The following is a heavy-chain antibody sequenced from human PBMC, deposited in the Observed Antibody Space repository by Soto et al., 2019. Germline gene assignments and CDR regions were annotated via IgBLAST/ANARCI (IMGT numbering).Heavy chain of an antibody. Sequence: PGGSLRLSCAASEFTFSTYTMNWVRQAPGKGLEWISSISSGSSYIYYAGSVKGRFTISRDNAKNSLFLQMNSLRADDTAVYYCARDILSGGAYPDSWGQGTKVTVSS. CDR3: ARDILSGGAYPDS. CDR2: ISSGSSYI. D-gene: IGHD3-10*01. V-gene: IGHV3-21*01. CDR1: EFTFSTYT. J-gene: IGHJ5*01.